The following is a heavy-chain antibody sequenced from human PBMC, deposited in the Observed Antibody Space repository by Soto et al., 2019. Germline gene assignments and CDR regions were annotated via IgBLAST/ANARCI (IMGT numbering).Heavy chain of an antibody. CDR1: GDSVSSNSAA. V-gene: IGHV6-1*01. CDR2: TYYRSKWYN. CDR3: ARDSVLSPLIERWSGGSSDFDS. D-gene: IGHD5-18*01. J-gene: IGHJ3*02. Sequence: SQTLSLTCAISGDSVSSNSAAWNWIRQSPSRGLEWLGRTYYRSKWYNDYAVSVKSRITINPDTSKNQFSLQLNSVTPEDTAVYYCARDSVLSPLIERWSGGSSDFDSRGRGTRGAVSS.